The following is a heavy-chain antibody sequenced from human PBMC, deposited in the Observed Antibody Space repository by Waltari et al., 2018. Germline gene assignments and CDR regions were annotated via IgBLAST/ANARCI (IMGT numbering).Heavy chain of an antibody. CDR3: AREIADGDLYAFDI. J-gene: IGHJ3*02. Sequence: QVQLVQSGAEVKKPGSSVKVSCKASGGTFSSYAISWVRQAPGQGLEWMGGIIPILGIANYAQKVKGRVTSTADKSTSTAYMELSSLRSEDTAVYYCAREIADGDLYAFDIWGQGTMVTVSS. CDR2: IIPILGIA. V-gene: IGHV1-69*10. CDR1: GGTFSSYA. D-gene: IGHD4-17*01.